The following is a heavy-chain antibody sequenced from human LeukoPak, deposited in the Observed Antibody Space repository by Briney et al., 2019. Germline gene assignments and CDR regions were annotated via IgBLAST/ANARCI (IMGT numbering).Heavy chain of an antibody. Sequence: SETLSLTCTVSGGSISSYYWSWIRQPPGKGLEWIGYIYYSGSTNYNPSLKSRVTISVDTSKNQFSLKLSSVTAADTAVFYCARYKWSYSRFDVWGQGILVTVSS. CDR2: IYYSGST. D-gene: IGHD1-7*01. V-gene: IGHV4-59*08. J-gene: IGHJ4*02. CDR3: ARYKWSYSRFDV. CDR1: GGSISSYY.